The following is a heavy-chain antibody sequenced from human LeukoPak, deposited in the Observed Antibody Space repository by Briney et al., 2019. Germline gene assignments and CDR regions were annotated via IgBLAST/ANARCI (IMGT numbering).Heavy chain of an antibody. CDR2: IYHSGST. CDR3: ARNPGGSGYYIIWFDP. J-gene: IGHJ5*02. V-gene: IGHV4-38-2*01. D-gene: IGHD3-3*01. Sequence: TSETLSLTCAVSGYSISSGYYWGWIRQPPGKGLEWIGSIYHSGSTYYNPSLKSRVTISVDTSKNQFSLRLSSVTAADTAVYYCARNPGGSGYYIIWFDPWGQGTLVTVSS. CDR1: GYSISSGYY.